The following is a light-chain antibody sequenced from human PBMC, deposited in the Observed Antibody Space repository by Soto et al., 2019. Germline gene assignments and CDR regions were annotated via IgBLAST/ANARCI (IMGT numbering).Light chain of an antibody. CDR1: QSISVW. J-gene: IGKJ1*01. V-gene: IGKV1-5*03. Sequence: DIQIPPSPSTLSASVGDRVTITFRASQSISVWLAWYQQKAGKAPNLLIYKASRLESGVPSRFSGSGSETEFTLTISGLQPGDSATYYCQQYNSYSPTFGQGTKVDNK. CDR3: QQYNSYSPT. CDR2: KAS.